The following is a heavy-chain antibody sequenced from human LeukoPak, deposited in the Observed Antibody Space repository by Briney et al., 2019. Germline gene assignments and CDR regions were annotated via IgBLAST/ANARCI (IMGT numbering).Heavy chain of an antibody. CDR2: IWYDGSNK. CDR3: ARDPGVLGFGEFIDY. V-gene: IGHV3-33*01. Sequence: GRSLRLSCAASGXTFSSYGMHWVRQAPGKGLEWVAVIWYDGSNKYYADSVKGRFTISRDNSKNTLYLQMNSLRAEDTAVYYCARDPGVLGFGEFIDYWGQGTLVTVSS. CDR1: GXTFSSYG. J-gene: IGHJ4*02. D-gene: IGHD3-10*01.